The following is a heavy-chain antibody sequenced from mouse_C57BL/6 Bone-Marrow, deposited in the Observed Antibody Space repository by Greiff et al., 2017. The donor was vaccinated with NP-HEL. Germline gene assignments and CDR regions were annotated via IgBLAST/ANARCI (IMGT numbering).Heavy chain of an antibody. CDR1: GFTFSSYG. CDR3: ARQGYGY. CDR2: ISSGGSYT. D-gene: IGHD1-1*02. Sequence: EVTLVESGGDLVKPGGSLKLSCAASGFTFSSYGMSWVRQTPDKRLEWVATISSGGSYTYYPDSVKGRFTISRDNAKNTLYLQMSSLKSEDTAMYYCARQGYGYWGQGTTLTVSS. J-gene: IGHJ2*01. V-gene: IGHV5-6*02.